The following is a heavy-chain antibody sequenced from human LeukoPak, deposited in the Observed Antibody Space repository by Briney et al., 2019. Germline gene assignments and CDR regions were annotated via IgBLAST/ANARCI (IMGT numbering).Heavy chain of an antibody. CDR3: ARDRSRRYFDWLLYPSFFDY. D-gene: IGHD3-9*01. CDR1: GFTFSSYW. J-gene: IGHJ4*02. CDR2: IKQDGSEK. V-gene: IGHV3-7*01. Sequence: PGGSLRLSCAASGFTFSSYWMSWVRQAPGKGLEWVANIKQDGSEKYYVDSVKGRFTISRDNAKNSLYLQMNSLRAEDTAVYYCARDRSRRYFDWLLYPSFFDYWGQGTLVTVSS.